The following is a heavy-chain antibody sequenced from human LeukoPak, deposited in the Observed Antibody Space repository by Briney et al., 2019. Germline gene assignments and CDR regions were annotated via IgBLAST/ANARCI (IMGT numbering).Heavy chain of an antibody. CDR1: GFTFSSYA. CDR2: ISGSGGST. D-gene: IGHD1-26*01. V-gene: IGHV3-23*01. CDR3: AKDSRENVVGAYYFDY. Sequence: PGGSLRLSCAASGFTFSSYAMSWVRQAPGQGLEWVSAISGSGGSTYYADSVKGRFTISRDNSKNTLYLQMNSLRAEDTAVYYCAKDSRENVVGAYYFDYWGQGTLVTVSS. J-gene: IGHJ4*02.